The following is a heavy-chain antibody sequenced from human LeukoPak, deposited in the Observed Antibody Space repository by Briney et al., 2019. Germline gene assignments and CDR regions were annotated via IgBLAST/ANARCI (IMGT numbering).Heavy chain of an antibody. CDR1: GGFISSYY. V-gene: IGHV4-59*08. J-gene: IGHJ4*02. CDR2: IYYSGST. D-gene: IGHD1-26*01. CDR3: ARLSIVGATAFDY. Sequence: SETLSLTCTVSGGFISSYYWSWIRQPPGKGLEWIGYIYYSGSTNYNPSLKSRVTISVDTSKNQFSLKLSSVTAADTAVYYCARLSIVGATAFDYWGQGTLVTVSS.